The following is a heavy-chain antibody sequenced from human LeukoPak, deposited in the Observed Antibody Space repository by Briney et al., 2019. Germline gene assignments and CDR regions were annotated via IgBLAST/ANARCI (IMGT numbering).Heavy chain of an antibody. CDR1: GGSNSSSSYY. D-gene: IGHD3-22*01. V-gene: IGHV4-39*01. CDR2: IYYSGST. Sequence: SETLSLTCTVSGGSNSSSSYYWGWLRQPPGKGLEWIGSIYYSGSTYYNPSLKSRVTISVDTSKNQFSLKLSSVTAADTAVYYCARHEIVPIVVVSYFDYWGQGTLVTVSS. J-gene: IGHJ4*02. CDR3: ARHEIVPIVVVSYFDY.